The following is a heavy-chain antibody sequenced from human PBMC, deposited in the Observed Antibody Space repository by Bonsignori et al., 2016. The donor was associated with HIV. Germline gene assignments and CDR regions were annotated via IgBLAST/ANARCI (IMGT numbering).Heavy chain of an antibody. V-gene: IGHV3-7*03. Sequence: VRQAPGKGLEWVANIKQDGSEKYYVDSVKGRFTISRDNAKNSLYLQMNSLRAEDTAVYHCAYIAVAGSSWGQGTLVTVSS. D-gene: IGHD6-19*01. CDR2: IKQDGSEK. CDR3: AYIAVAGSS. J-gene: IGHJ5*02.